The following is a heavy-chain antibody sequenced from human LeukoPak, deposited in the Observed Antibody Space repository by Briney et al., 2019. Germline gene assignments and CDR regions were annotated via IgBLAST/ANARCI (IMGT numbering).Heavy chain of an antibody. V-gene: IGHV5-51*01. CDR1: GYRFTSYW. D-gene: IGHD3-3*01. Sequence: GESLKVSCKGSGYRFTSYWIGWVRQMPGKGLEWMGIIYPGDSDTRYSPSFRGQVTISADKSISTAYLQWSSLKASDTAMYYCARQAGGFWSGYGFDYWGQGTLVTVSS. CDR3: ARQAGGFWSGYGFDY. CDR2: IYPGDSDT. J-gene: IGHJ4*02.